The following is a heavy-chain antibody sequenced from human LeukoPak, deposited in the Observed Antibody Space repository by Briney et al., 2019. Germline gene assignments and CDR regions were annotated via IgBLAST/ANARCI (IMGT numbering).Heavy chain of an antibody. CDR3: ARSTTINSVDY. V-gene: IGHV3-48*03. J-gene: IGHJ4*02. D-gene: IGHD1-26*01. Sequence: GGSLRLSCAASEFTFSSYEMNWVRQAPGKGVEWVSYISRTGSTIYYADSVKGRFTISRDNAKNSLYLQMNSLRAEDTAVYYCARSTTINSVDYWGQGTLVTVSS. CDR1: EFTFSSYE. CDR2: ISRTGSTI.